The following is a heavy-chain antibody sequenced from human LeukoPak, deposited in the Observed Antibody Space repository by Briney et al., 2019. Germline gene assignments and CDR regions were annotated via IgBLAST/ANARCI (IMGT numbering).Heavy chain of an antibody. CDR1: GFTFSSYA. Sequence: PGGSLRLSCAASGFTFSSYAMSWVRQAPGKGLEWLGFIRNKAYGGTTEYAASVKGRFTISRDDSKSIAYLQMNSLKTEDTAVYYCSRDSRIQLWLEDYWGQGTLVTVSS. J-gene: IGHJ4*02. D-gene: IGHD5-18*01. CDR3: SRDSRIQLWLEDY. V-gene: IGHV3-49*04. CDR2: IRNKAYGGTT.